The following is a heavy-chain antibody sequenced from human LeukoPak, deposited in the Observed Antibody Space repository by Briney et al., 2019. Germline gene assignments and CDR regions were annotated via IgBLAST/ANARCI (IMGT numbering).Heavy chain of an antibody. Sequence: GGSLRLSCAASGFTFSSYAMSWVRQAPGKGLEWVSAIIGSGGSTYYADSVKGRFTISRDNSKNTLYLQMNCLRAEDTAVYYCAKEGTRGYCTNGVCLNWFDPWGQGTLVTVSS. J-gene: IGHJ5*02. CDR2: IIGSGGST. CDR3: AKEGTRGYCTNGVCLNWFDP. CDR1: GFTFSSYA. D-gene: IGHD2-8*01. V-gene: IGHV3-23*01.